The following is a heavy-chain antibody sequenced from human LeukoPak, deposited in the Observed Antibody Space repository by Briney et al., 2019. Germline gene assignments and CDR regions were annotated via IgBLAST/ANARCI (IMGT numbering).Heavy chain of an antibody. CDR3: ARERDGYNYVELWCFDL. CDR1: GDSVSSNSAA. D-gene: IGHD5-24*01. J-gene: IGHJ2*01. V-gene: IGHV6-1*01. CDR2: TYYRSTWYT. Sequence: SQTLSLTCALSGDSVSSNSAAWNWIRQSPSRGLEWLGRTYYRSTWYTDYAVSVKSRITINPDTSKNQFSLQLNSVTPEDTAVYYCARERDGYNYVELWCFDLWGRGTLVTVSS.